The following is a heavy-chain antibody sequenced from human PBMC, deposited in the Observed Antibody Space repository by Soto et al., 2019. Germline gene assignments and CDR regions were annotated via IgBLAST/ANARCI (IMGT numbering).Heavy chain of an antibody. D-gene: IGHD2-21*02. CDR3: ARAEHIVVVTAIRGPFDP. J-gene: IGHJ5*02. Sequence: ASVKVSCKASGYTFTSYGISWVRQAPGQGLEWMGWISAYNGNTNYAQKLQGRVTMTTDTSTSTAYMELSSLRSEDTAVYCCARAEHIVVVTAIRGPFDPWGQGTLVTVSS. CDR2: ISAYNGNT. CDR1: GYTFTSYG. V-gene: IGHV1-18*01.